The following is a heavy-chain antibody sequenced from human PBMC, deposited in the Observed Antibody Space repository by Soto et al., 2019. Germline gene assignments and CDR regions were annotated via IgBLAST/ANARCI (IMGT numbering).Heavy chain of an antibody. V-gene: IGHV3-30*18. D-gene: IGHD3-3*01. Sequence: QVQLVESGGGVVQPGRSLRLSCAASGFTFSSYGMHWVRQAPGKGLEWVAVISYDGSNKYCADSVKGRFTISRDNSKNTLYLQMNSLRAEDTAVYYCAKDREWSFYYYYYGMDVWGQGTTVTVSS. CDR2: ISYDGSNK. CDR1: GFTFSSYG. J-gene: IGHJ6*02. CDR3: AKDREWSFYYYYYGMDV.